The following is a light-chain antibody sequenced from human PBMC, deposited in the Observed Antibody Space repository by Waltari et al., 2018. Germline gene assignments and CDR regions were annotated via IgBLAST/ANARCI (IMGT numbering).Light chain of an antibody. CDR1: SSNIGGNT. Sequence: QSVLTQPPSASGTPGQRVIISCSGSSSNIGGNTVNWYQQLPGTAPKLLIHSNNQRPSGVPDRFAGSKSGTSASLAISGLQSEDEAEYYCAAWDDSLNGWVFGGGTKLTVL. CDR3: AAWDDSLNGWV. V-gene: IGLV1-44*01. J-gene: IGLJ3*02. CDR2: SNN.